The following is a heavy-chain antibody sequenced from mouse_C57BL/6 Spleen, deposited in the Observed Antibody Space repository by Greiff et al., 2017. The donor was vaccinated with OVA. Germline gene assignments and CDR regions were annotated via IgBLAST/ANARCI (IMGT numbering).Heavy chain of an antibody. CDR2: IDPSDSET. Sequence: QVQLQQPGAELVRPGSSVKLSCKASGYTFTSYWMHWVKQRPIQGLEWIGNIDPSDSETHYNQKFKDKATLTVDKSSSTAYMQLSSLTSEDSAVCYCARSATGKSNYWGQGTTLTVSS. CDR1: GYTFTSYW. D-gene: IGHD4-1*01. J-gene: IGHJ2*01. CDR3: ARSATGKSNY. V-gene: IGHV1-52*01.